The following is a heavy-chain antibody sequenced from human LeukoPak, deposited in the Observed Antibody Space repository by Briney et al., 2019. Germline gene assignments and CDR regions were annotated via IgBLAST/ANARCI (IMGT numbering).Heavy chain of an antibody. V-gene: IGHV3-53*04. CDR2: IYSAGTT. Sequence: GGSLRLSSAASGXTVSNNYMSWVRQAPGKGQEWVSVIYSAGTTYYADSVKGRFTISRQNPENTLFLQMNSLRPEDTAVYYCARVLGYDSSGYYRGYFDYWGQGTLVTVSS. CDR1: GXTVSNNY. CDR3: ARVLGYDSSGYYRGYFDY. D-gene: IGHD3-22*01. J-gene: IGHJ4*02.